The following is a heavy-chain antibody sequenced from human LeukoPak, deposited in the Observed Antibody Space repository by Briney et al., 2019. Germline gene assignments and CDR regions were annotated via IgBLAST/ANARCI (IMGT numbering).Heavy chain of an antibody. CDR3: ARGRGYCSGGSCYSGFYYYYCGMDV. J-gene: IGHJ6*02. CDR1: GGSISSGGYS. CDR2: INHSGST. Sequence: PSQTLSLTCAVSGGSISSGGYSWSWIRQPPGKGLEWIGEINHSGSTNYNPSLKSRVTISVDTSKNQFSLKLSSVTAADTAVYYCARGRGYCSGGSCYSGFYYYYCGMDVWGQGTTVTVSS. D-gene: IGHD2-15*01. V-gene: IGHV4-30-2*01.